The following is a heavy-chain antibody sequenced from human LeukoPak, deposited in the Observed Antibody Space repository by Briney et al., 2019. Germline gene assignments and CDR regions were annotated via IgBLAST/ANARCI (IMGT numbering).Heavy chain of an antibody. CDR3: AKDADGYNHGGIYYFDY. CDR2: ISYDGTNQ. Sequence: PGGSLRLSCAASGFTFYNNGMHWVRPAPGKGLEWVAVISYDGTNQYYADSVKGRLTITRANSKNTLYLQMNSLRAEDTAVYYCAKDADGYNHGGIYYFDYWGQGTLVTVSS. V-gene: IGHV3-30*18. CDR1: GFTFYNNG. D-gene: IGHD5-24*01. J-gene: IGHJ4*02.